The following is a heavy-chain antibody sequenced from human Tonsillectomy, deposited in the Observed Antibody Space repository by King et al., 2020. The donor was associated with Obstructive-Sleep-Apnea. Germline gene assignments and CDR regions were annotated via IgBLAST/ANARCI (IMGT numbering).Heavy chain of an antibody. CDR2: ISFDGTIE. CDR3: ATGGGGGGWCGFDY. V-gene: IGHV3-30*04. CDR1: GFTFSSYA. Sequence: HVQLVESGGGVVQPGRSLRLSCAASGFTFSSYAMHWVRQAPGKGLEWVAVISFDGTIEYYADSVKGRFTISRDNSNNTLYVQMNSLRLEDTAVYYCATGGGGGGWCGFDYWGQGTLVTVSS. J-gene: IGHJ4*02. D-gene: IGHD6-19*01.